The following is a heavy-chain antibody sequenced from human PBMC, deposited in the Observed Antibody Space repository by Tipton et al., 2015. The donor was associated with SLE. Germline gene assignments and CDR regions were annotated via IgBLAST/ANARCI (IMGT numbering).Heavy chain of an antibody. D-gene: IGHD3-10*01. J-gene: IGHJ6*03. CDR1: GFTFDDYG. CDR2: INWNGGST. V-gene: IGHV3-20*01. Sequence: SLRLSCAASGFTFDDYGMSWVRQAPGKGLEWVSGINWNGGSTGYADSVKGRFTISRDNAKNSLYLQMNRLRAEDTALYHCAKNYGSGSYSYMDVWGKGTTVTVSS. CDR3: AKNYGSGSYSYMDV.